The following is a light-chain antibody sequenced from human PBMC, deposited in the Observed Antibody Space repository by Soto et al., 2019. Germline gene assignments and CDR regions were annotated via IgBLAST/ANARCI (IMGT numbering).Light chain of an antibody. CDR3: QQYNSYSYT. J-gene: IGKJ2*01. V-gene: IGKV1-5*03. CDR1: QSISSW. CDR2: KSS. Sequence: DIQMTQSPSTLSASVGDTVTITCRASQSISSWLAWYQQKPGKAPKVLIYKSSSLESGVPSRFSGSGSGTEFTLTIRSLQPVDSATYYCQQYNSYSYTFGQGTTLESK.